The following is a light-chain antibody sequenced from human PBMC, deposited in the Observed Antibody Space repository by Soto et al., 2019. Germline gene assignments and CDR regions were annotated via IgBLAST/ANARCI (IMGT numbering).Light chain of an antibody. Sequence: EIVLAQSPATLSVSPGERVTLSCRASQNVNRNLAWYQQKPGQAPRLLMYGVSARATGFPARFSGSGSGTEFTLTMSSLQPEDFAVYYCQQYHDWPPVTFGGGTKVAI. CDR1: QNVNRN. CDR3: QQYHDWPPVT. V-gene: IGKV3-15*01. CDR2: GVS. J-gene: IGKJ4*01.